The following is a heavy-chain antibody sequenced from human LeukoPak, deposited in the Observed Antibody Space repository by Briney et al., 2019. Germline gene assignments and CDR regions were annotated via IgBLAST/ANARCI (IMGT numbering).Heavy chain of an antibody. D-gene: IGHD6-13*01. CDR1: GYTFTGYY. CDR2: IIPNSGGT. Sequence: ASVKVSCKASGYTFTGYYIHWVRQAPGQGLEWMGWIIPNSGGTSYAQKLQGRVTLTTDTSTSTAYMELRSLRSDDTAMYYCARMWSTATSGWNWFDPWGQGTLVTVSS. V-gene: IGHV1-2*02. CDR3: ARMWSTATSGWNWFDP. J-gene: IGHJ5*02.